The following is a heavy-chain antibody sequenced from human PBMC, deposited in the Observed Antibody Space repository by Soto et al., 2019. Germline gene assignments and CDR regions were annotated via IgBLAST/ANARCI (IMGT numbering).Heavy chain of an antibody. V-gene: IGHV3-64*01. CDR3: AREAPFLDYLYDY. CDR2: IRNDGGST. Sequence: GSLRLSCAASGFTFSTYAMHWVRQAPGKGLEYVSGIRNDGGSTYYANSVKGRFTISRDNSKNQVVLTMTNMDPVDTATYYCAREAPFLDYLYDYWGQGILVTVSS. D-gene: IGHD4-17*01. CDR1: GFTFSTYA. J-gene: IGHJ4*02.